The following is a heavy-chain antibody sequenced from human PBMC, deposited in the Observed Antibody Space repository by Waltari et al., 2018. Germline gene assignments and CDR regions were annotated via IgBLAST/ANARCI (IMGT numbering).Heavy chain of an antibody. CDR3: ARDIGIAVAGHFDY. Sequence: QVQLVESGGGVVQPGRSLRLSCAASGFTFSSYAMHWVRQAPGKGLEWVAVISYDGSNKYYADSVKGRFTISRDNSKNTLYLQMNSLRAEDTAVYYCARDIGIAVAGHFDYWGQGTLVTVSS. J-gene: IGHJ4*02. D-gene: IGHD6-19*01. V-gene: IGHV3-30*01. CDR2: ISYDGSNK. CDR1: GFTFSSYA.